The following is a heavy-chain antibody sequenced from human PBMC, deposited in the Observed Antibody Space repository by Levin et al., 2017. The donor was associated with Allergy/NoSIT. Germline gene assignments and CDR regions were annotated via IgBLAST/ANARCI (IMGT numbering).Heavy chain of an antibody. CDR2: IKQDGSEK. V-gene: IGHV3-7*04. D-gene: IGHD3-22*01. Sequence: SCAASGFTFSTYWMSWVRQAPGKGLEWVANIKQDGSEKNYVDSVKGRFTISRDNAKNSVYLQMNSLRAEDTAVYYCARDYYDNSGYYYEYFQEWGQGTLVTVSS. CDR1: GFTFSTYW. CDR3: ARDYYDNSGYYYEYFQE. J-gene: IGHJ1*01.